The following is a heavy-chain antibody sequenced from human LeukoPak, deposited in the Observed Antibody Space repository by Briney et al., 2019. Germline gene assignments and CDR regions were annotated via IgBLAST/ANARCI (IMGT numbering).Heavy chain of an antibody. J-gene: IGHJ6*04. CDR3: ARDMAWSAMDV. D-gene: IGHD3-3*01. CDR1: GFTFSGYS. Sequence: PGGSLRLSCAASGFTFSGYSMIWLRQAPGKGLEWVSYISSSSSTIYYADSMKGRFTISRDNAKNSLFLQMNSLRAEDTAVYYCARDMAWSAMDVWGKGTTVTVSS. CDR2: ISSSSSTI. V-gene: IGHV3-48*04.